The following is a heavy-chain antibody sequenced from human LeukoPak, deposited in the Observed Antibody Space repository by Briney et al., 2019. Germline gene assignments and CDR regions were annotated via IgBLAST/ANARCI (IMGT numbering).Heavy chain of an antibody. CDR1: GGSISSYY. CDR3: ARLNGGY. J-gene: IGHJ4*02. Sequence: SETLSLTCTVSGGSISSYYWSWIRPPPGKGLEWIGYIDYSGSTNYNPSLRSRVTISVDRSKNQFSLKVTSETAADTAVYYCARLNGGYWGQGTLVTVSS. V-gene: IGHV4-59*08. D-gene: IGHD1-1*01. CDR2: IDYSGST.